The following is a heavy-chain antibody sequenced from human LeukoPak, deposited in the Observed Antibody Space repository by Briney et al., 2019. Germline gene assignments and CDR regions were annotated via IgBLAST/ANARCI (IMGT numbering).Heavy chain of an antibody. Sequence: SETLSLTCTVSGGSISSYYWSWIRQPPGKGLEWIGYIYYSGSTYYNPSLKSRVTISVDTSKNQFSLKLSSVTAADTAVYYCARFYYDSSFFDPWGQGTLVTVSS. CDR1: GGSISSYY. CDR2: IYYSGST. D-gene: IGHD3-22*01. V-gene: IGHV4-59*08. CDR3: ARFYYDSSFFDP. J-gene: IGHJ5*02.